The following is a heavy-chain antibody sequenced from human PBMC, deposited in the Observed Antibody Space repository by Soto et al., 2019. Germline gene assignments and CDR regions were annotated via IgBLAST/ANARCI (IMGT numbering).Heavy chain of an antibody. Sequence: EVPLLESGGGLVQPGGSLRLSCAASGFTFSSYAMSWVRQGPGKGLEWVSAISGSGGSAYYADSVKGRFTISRDNSKNTLHLQMNSLRAEDTAVYYCAKDFTHPFDYWGQGTLVTVSS. CDR1: GFTFSSYA. J-gene: IGHJ4*02. CDR2: ISGSGGSA. V-gene: IGHV3-23*01. CDR3: AKDFTHPFDY.